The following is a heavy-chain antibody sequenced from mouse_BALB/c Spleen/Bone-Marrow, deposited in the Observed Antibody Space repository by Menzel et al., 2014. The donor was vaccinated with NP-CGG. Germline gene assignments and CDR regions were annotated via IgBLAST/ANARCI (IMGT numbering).Heavy chain of an antibody. CDR1: GYTFTSYT. V-gene: IGHV1-4*01. Sequence: QVQLQQSGAELARPGASVKMSCKASGYTFTSYTMHWVKQRPGQGLEWIGYINPSSGYANYNQKFKDKATLTADKSSSTAYMQLSSLTSEVSAVYYCTRSNYGYWYFDVWGAGTTVTVSS. CDR3: TRSNYGYWYFDV. CDR2: INPSSGYA. D-gene: IGHD1-1*01. J-gene: IGHJ1*01.